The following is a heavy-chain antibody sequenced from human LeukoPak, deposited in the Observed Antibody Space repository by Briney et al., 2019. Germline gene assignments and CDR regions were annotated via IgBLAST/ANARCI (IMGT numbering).Heavy chain of an antibody. CDR2: INYSGTT. CDR1: GPSISNFY. Sequence: PSETLSLTCTVSGPSISNFYSSWIRQPPGRGLEWVGSINYSGTTNYNPSLKSRVTMSIDTSKNQVSLKLNSVTAADTAVYYCARDPIHRDDYNAEWGQGVLVSVSS. D-gene: IGHD5-24*01. J-gene: IGHJ4*02. V-gene: IGHV4-59*01. CDR3: ARDPIHRDDYNAE.